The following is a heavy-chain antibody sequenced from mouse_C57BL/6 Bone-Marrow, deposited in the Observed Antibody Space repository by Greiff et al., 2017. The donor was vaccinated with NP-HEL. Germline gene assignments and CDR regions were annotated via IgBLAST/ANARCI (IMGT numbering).Heavy chain of an antibody. J-gene: IGHJ2*01. D-gene: IGHD1-1*01. V-gene: IGHV1-64*01. CDR2: IHPNSGST. Sequence: QVQLQQSGAELVKPGASVKLSCKASGYTFTSYWMHWVKQRPGQGLEWIGMIHPNSGSTNYNEKFKSKATLTVDKSSSTAYMQLSSLTSEDSAVYYCAIPLHYYGSSYEDYWGQGTTLTVSS. CDR1: GYTFTSYW. CDR3: AIPLHYYGSSYEDY.